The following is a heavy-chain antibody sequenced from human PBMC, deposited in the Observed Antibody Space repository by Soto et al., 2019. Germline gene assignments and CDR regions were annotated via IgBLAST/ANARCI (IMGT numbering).Heavy chain of an antibody. D-gene: IGHD6-13*01. CDR2: IYYSGST. Sequence: QLQLQESGPGLVKPSETLSLTCTVSGGSISSSSYYWGWIRQPPGKGLEWIGSIYYSGSTYYNPSLKSRVTVSEDTSKNQFSLKLGSVTAADTAVYYCARHLQQRGYSSSWTRYYYGMDVWGQGTTVTVSS. J-gene: IGHJ6*02. CDR3: ARHLQQRGYSSSWTRYYYGMDV. CDR1: GGSISSSSYY. V-gene: IGHV4-39*01.